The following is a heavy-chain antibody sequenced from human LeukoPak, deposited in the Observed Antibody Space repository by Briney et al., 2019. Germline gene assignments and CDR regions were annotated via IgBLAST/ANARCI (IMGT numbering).Heavy chain of an antibody. D-gene: IGHD3-3*01. CDR2: ISTYNGNT. V-gene: IGHV1-18*01. Sequence: ASVKVSCKASGYTFTSYGVSWVRQAPGQGLEWMAWISTYNGNTNYAQKFQGRVTMTTDTSTSTAYMELRSLKYDDTALYYCARGGITIFGVVSYMDVWGKGTTVTVSS. CDR3: ARGGITIFGVVSYMDV. CDR1: GYTFTSYG. J-gene: IGHJ6*03.